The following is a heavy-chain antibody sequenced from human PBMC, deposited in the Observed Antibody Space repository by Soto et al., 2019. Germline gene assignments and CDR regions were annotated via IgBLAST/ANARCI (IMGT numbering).Heavy chain of an antibody. D-gene: IGHD2-2*01. CDR2: ISGSGGST. J-gene: IGHJ3*02. CDR1: GFTFSSYA. V-gene: IGHV3-23*01. CDR3: AKDWIQGYCSSTSCYGQPRSWGYQHIWDI. Sequence: EVQLLESGGGLVQPGGSLRLSCAASGFTFSSYAMSWVRQAPGKGLEWVSAISGSGGSTYYADSVKGRFTISRDNSKNTLYLQMNSLRAEDTAVYYCAKDWIQGYCSSTSCYGQPRSWGYQHIWDIWGQGTMVTVSS.